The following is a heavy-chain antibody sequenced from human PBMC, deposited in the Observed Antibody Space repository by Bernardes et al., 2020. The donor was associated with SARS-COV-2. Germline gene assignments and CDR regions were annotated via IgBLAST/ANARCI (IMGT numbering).Heavy chain of an antibody. CDR3: ARERYYDSRSYYDAWEYFQH. J-gene: IGHJ1*01. V-gene: IGHV3-21*01. CDR1: GFTFSTYS. D-gene: IGHD3-22*01. CDR2: ISSSSGYI. Sequence: GGSLRLSCAASGFTFSTYSVNWVRQVPGKGLEWVSSISSSSGYIDYADSVKGRFTISRDNAKNSLYLQMNSLRAEDTAVYYCARERYYDSRSYYDAWEYFQHWGQGTLVTVSS.